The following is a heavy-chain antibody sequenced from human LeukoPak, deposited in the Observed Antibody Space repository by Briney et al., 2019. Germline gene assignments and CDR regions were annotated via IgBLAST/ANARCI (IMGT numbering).Heavy chain of an antibody. CDR3: AKGPYVDIVATIGTWGYYFDY. J-gene: IGHJ4*02. CDR1: GFTFSSYG. V-gene: IGHV3-30*02. D-gene: IGHD5-12*01. CDR2: IRYDGSNK. Sequence: GGSLRLSCAASGFTFSSYGMHWVRQAPGKGLEWVAFIRYDGSNKYYADSVKGRFTISRDNSKNTLYLQMNSLRAEDTAVYYCAKGPYVDIVATIGTWGYYFDYWGQGTLVTVSS.